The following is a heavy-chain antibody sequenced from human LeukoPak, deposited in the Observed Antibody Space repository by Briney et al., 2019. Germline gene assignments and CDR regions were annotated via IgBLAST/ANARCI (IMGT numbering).Heavy chain of an antibody. CDR2: INPNSGGT. V-gene: IGHV1-2*02. CDR3: ARVPTVGATGAFDI. CDR1: GYTFTGYY. D-gene: IGHD1-26*01. Sequence: ASVKVSCKASGYTFTGYYMHWVRQAPGQGLEWMGWINPNSGGTNYAQKLQGRVTMTTDTSTTTAYMELRSLRSDDTAVYYCARVPTVGATGAFDIWGQGTMVTVSS. J-gene: IGHJ3*02.